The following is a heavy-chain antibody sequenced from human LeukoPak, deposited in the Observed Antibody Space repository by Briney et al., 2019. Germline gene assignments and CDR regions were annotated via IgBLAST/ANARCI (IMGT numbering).Heavy chain of an antibody. J-gene: IGHJ4*02. CDR3: ASSRNPGSGSYPFDY. V-gene: IGHV3-21*01. CDR1: GFTFSSDS. CDR2: ISSSSSYI. Sequence: AGGSLRLSCAASGFTFSSDSMNWVRQAPGKGLEWVSSISSSSSYIYYADSVTGRFSISRDNAKNSLYLQMSSLRAEDTAVYYCASSRNPGSGSYPFDYWGQGTLVTVSS. D-gene: IGHD3-10*01.